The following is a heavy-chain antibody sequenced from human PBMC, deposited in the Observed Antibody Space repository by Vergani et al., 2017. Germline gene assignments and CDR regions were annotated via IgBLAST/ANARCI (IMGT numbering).Heavy chain of an antibody. D-gene: IGHD6-19*01. J-gene: IGHJ5*02. CDR2: IYYSGST. CDR3: ARHSTVEWLVKLGWIDP. V-gene: IGHV4-39*01. Sequence: QLQLQESGPGLVQPSATLSLTCSVSGASIRSSNYYWGWIRQPPGKGLEWIASIYYSGSTYYNPSLKSRVTISVDTSKNQFSLKLSSVTAADTAVYFCARHSTVEWLVKLGWIDPWGQGTLVTVSS. CDR1: GASIRSSNYY.